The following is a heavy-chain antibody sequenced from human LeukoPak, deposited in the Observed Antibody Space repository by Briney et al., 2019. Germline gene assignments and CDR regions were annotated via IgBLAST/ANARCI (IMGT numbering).Heavy chain of an antibody. CDR2: INPNSGGT. CDR3: ARDSRVAASDC. Sequence: ASVKVSCKASGYTFTGYYMHWVRQAPGQGLEWMGRINPNSGGTNYVQKFQGGVTMTRDTSISTAYMELSRLRSDDTAVYYCARDSRVAASDCWGQGTLVTVSS. CDR1: GYTFTGYY. J-gene: IGHJ4*02. D-gene: IGHD2-15*01. V-gene: IGHV1-2*06.